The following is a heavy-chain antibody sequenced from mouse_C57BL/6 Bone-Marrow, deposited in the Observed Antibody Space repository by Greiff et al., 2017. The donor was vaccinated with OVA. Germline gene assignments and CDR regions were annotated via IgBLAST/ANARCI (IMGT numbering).Heavy chain of an antibody. Sequence: QVQLKQSGAELARPGASVKLSCKASGYTFTSYGISWVKQRTGQGLEWIGEIYPRSGNTYYNEKFKGKATLTADKSSSTAYMELRSLTSEDSAVYFCARGTVVEEGDYWGQGTTLTVSS. D-gene: IGHD1-1*01. CDR2: IYPRSGNT. CDR3: ARGTVVEEGDY. CDR1: GYTFTSYG. V-gene: IGHV1-81*01. J-gene: IGHJ2*01.